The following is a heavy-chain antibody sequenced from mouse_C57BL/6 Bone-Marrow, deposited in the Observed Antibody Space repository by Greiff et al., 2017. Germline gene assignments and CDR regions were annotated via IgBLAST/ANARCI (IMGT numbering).Heavy chain of an antibody. CDR2: IYPGSGNT. CDR3: ARRGDYDFDY. D-gene: IGHD2-4*01. J-gene: IGHJ2*01. Sequence: QVHVKQSGAELVRPGASVKLSCKASGYTFTDYYINWVKQRPGQGLEWIARIYPGSGNTYYNEKFKGKATLTAETSSSTAYMQLSSLTSEDSAVYFCARRGDYDFDYWGQGTTRTVSS. CDR1: GYTFTDYY. V-gene: IGHV1-76*01.